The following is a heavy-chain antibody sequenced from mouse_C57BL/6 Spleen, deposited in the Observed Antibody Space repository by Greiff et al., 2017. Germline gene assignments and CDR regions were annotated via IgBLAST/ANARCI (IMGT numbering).Heavy chain of an antibody. CDR1: GYTFTSYW. V-gene: IGHV1-53*01. CDR2: INPSNGGT. J-gene: IGHJ2*01. D-gene: IGHD1-1*01. CDR3: ARSAPGGYGSSPLDY. Sequence: QVQLQQPGTELVKPGASVKLSCKASGYTFTSYWMHWVKQRPGQGLEWIGNINPSNGGTNYNEKFKSKATLTVDKSSSTAYMQLSSLTSEDSAVYYCARSAPGGYGSSPLDYWGQGTTLTVSS.